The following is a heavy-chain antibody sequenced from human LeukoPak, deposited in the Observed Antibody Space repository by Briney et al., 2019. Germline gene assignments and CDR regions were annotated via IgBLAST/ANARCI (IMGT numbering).Heavy chain of an antibody. Sequence: SETLSLTCSVSGGSISSYHWSWIRQPPGKGLERIGYIYYSGSTNYNPSLKSRVTISVDTSKNQFSLKLSSVTAADTAVYYCARGSLVRGAFDIWGQGTMVTVSS. CDR1: GGSISSYH. CDR2: IYYSGST. D-gene: IGHD3-10*01. J-gene: IGHJ3*02. V-gene: IGHV4-59*01. CDR3: ARGSLVRGAFDI.